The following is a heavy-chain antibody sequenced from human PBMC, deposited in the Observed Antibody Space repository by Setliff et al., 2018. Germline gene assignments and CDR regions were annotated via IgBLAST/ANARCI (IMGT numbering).Heavy chain of an antibody. Sequence: LRLSCAASGFTFSSYAMHWVRQAPGKGLEWVAVISYDGSNKYYADSVKGRFTISRDNAKNSLYLQMNSLRAEDTAVYYCARDSVVVVVAAKIPLDYWGQGTLVTVSS. CDR2: ISYDGSNK. J-gene: IGHJ4*02. D-gene: IGHD2-15*01. CDR3: ARDSVVVVVAAKIPLDY. CDR1: GFTFSSYA. V-gene: IGHV3-30-3*01.